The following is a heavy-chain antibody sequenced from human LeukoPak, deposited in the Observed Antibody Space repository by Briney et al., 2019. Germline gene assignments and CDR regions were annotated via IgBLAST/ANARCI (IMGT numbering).Heavy chain of an antibody. CDR2: IFHFGSP. D-gene: IGHD6-13*01. CDR3: ASSRAGYTSGWFFEY. CDR1: GDSINNHY. Sequence: SETLSLTCTVSGDSINNHYWNWLRQSPGKGLEWIGYIFHFGSPHYNPSLSSRVTTSIDTSKNQFSLELTSVTTADSAIYFCASSRAGYTSGWFFEYWGQGALVTVSS. J-gene: IGHJ4*02. V-gene: IGHV4-59*11.